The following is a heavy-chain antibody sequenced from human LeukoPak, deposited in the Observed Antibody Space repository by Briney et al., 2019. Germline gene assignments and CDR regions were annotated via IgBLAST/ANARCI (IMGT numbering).Heavy chain of an antibody. J-gene: IGHJ4*02. CDR3: ARRLGPYSYADY. CDR1: GYTFTSYW. Sequence: GESLKISCKGSGYTFTSYWIGWVRQMPGKGLEWMGIIYPGDSVSRYSPSFQGQVTISADKSISTAYLQWSSLKASDTALYYCARRLGPYSYADYWGQGTLVTVSS. V-gene: IGHV5-51*01. D-gene: IGHD4-11*01. CDR2: IYPGDSVS.